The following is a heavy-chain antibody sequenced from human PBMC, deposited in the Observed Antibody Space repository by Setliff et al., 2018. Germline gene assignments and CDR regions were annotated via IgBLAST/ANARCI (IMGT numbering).Heavy chain of an antibody. J-gene: IGHJ4*02. D-gene: IGHD5-18*01. CDR1: GYTFTSYD. V-gene: IGHV1-8*02. CDR2: MNPNSGNT. CDR3: ARRVGSVGIQLPDY. Sequence: ASVKVSCKASGYTFTSYDINWVRQATGQGLEWMGWMNPNSGNTGYAQKFQGRVTMTSDTSISTAYMELGRLRSDDTAVYFCARRVGSVGIQLPDYGGQGTLVTVS.